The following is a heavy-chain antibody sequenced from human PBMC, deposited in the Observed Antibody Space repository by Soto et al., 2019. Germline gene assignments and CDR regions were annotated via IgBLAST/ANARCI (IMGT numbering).Heavy chain of an antibody. CDR1: GFSLSTSGVG. Sequence: SGPTLVNPTQTLTLTCTFSGFSLSTSGVGVGWIRQPPGKALEWLALIYWNDDKRYSPSLKSRLTITKDTTKNHVVLTKTSMDPVDTATYYCAHSVETSGDPSNWFDPWGQGTLVTVSS. CDR2: IYWNDDK. V-gene: IGHV2-5*01. D-gene: IGHD2-21*02. J-gene: IGHJ5*02. CDR3: AHSVETSGDPSNWFDP.